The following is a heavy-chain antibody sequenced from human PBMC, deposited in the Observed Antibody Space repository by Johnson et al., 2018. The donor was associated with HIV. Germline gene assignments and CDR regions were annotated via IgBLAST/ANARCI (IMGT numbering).Heavy chain of an antibody. CDR3: ARDRRDDFWSGYSHGFDI. Sequence: EVQLVESGGGLNQPGGSLRLSCAASGFIVSHNYMSWVRQAPGKGLEWVAVLSSDGISGYYSGSVKGRFTISRDNSKKTLYLQMNSLRAEDTAVYYCARDRRDDFWSGYSHGFDIWGQGTMVTVSS. CDR1: GFIVSHNY. D-gene: IGHD3-3*01. J-gene: IGHJ3*02. V-gene: IGHV3-66*03. CDR2: LSSDGISG.